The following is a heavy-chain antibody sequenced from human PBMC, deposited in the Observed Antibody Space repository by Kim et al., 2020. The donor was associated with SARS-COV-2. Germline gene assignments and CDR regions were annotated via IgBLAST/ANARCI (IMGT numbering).Heavy chain of an antibody. V-gene: IGHV1-69*13. D-gene: IGHD1-26*01. CDR1: GGTFSSYA. CDR2: IIPIFGTA. CDR3: ARGWSGSYPQYYYGMDV. Sequence: SVKVSCKASGGTFSSYAISWVRQAPGQGLEWMGGIIPIFGTANYAQKFQGRVTITADESTSTAYMELSSLRSEDTAVYYCARGWSGSYPQYYYGMDVWGHGDTPTVSS. J-gene: IGHJ6*02.